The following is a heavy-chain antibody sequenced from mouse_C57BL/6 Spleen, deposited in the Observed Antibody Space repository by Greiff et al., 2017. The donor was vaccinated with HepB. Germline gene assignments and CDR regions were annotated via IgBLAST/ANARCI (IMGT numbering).Heavy chain of an antibody. CDR2: IYPGAGDT. CDR3: ARDGSVLFAY. D-gene: IGHD3-2*02. Sequence: QLQQSGPELVKPGASVKISCKASGYAFSRSWMNWVKQRPGKGLEWIGRIYPGAGDTNYNGKFKGKATLTADNSSSTAYMQLSSLTAEDSAVYVCARDGSVLFAYWGQGTLVTVSA. V-gene: IGHV1-82*01. CDR1: GYAFSRSW. J-gene: IGHJ3*01.